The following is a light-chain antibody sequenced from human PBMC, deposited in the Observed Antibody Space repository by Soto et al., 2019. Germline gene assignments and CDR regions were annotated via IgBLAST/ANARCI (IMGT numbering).Light chain of an antibody. V-gene: IGKV3-15*01. Sequence: EIVMTQSPATLSVSPGERATLSCRASQSVNSNLAWYQQKPGQAPRLLIYGASTRATGIPARFSGSGSGTEFTLTISSLQSEGFAVYSCQQYNNWPTFGPGTKVDIK. J-gene: IGKJ3*01. CDR2: GAS. CDR3: QQYNNWPT. CDR1: QSVNSN.